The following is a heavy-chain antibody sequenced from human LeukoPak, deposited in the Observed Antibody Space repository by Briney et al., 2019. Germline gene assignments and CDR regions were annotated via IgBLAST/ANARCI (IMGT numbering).Heavy chain of an antibody. D-gene: IGHD6-19*01. V-gene: IGHV3-23*01. Sequence: PGGSLRLSCAASGITFSTSAMTWVRQAPGKGLEWVSSISGSGGGTYYADSVKGRFIISRDNSKNTLYLQMNGLRADDTAVYYCARVYSSGWYDYWGQGTLVTVSS. CDR2: ISGSGGGT. J-gene: IGHJ4*02. CDR1: GITFSTSA. CDR3: ARVYSSGWYDY.